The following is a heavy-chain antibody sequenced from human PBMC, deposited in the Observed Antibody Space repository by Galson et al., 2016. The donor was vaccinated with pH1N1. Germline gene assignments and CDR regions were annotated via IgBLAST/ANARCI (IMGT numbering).Heavy chain of an antibody. V-gene: IGHV3-15*04. J-gene: IGHJ5*02. Sequence: SLRLSCAASGFTFSSNWMSWVRQAPGKGLEWVGRIASKSGGGTTEYAAPLKGRFTISRDDSKNTLYLQMNSLKTEDTAVYYCILLKQGFFDPWGQGTLVTVSS. CDR2: IASKSGGGTT. CDR3: ILLKQGFFDP. CDR1: GFTFSSNW. D-gene: IGHD2-8*01.